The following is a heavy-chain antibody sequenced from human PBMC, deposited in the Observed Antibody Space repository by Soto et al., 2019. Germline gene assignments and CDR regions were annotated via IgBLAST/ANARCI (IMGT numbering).Heavy chain of an antibody. CDR3: AKDYGVRGIMTNLFDS. CDR1: GLTFDNYA. CDR2: ISGSGDRT. J-gene: IGHJ5*01. Sequence: EVQLLESGGGLVQPGGSLRISCTASGLTFDNYAMAWVRQAPGKGLEWVAGISGSGDRTNYVDSVKGRFTISRDNSKNRLYLQMKSLRAEDTALYYCAKDYGVRGIMTNLFDSWGQGTLVAVSS. D-gene: IGHD3-10*01. V-gene: IGHV3-23*01.